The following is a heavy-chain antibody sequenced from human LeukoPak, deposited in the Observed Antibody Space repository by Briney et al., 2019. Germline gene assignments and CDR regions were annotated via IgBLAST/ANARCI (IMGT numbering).Heavy chain of an antibody. Sequence: GSLRLSCTASGFTFSNYGLFWVRQAAGKGLEWMAVIWYDGSKKYYADSVKGRFTISRDDSKNTLFLQMNSLRAEDTAVYARDLGNFGSGSSYFDYWGQGTLVTVSS. CDR1: GFTFSNYG. CDR3: DLGNFGSGSSYFDY. J-gene: IGHJ4*02. CDR2: IWYDGSKK. V-gene: IGHV3-33*01. D-gene: IGHD3-10*01.